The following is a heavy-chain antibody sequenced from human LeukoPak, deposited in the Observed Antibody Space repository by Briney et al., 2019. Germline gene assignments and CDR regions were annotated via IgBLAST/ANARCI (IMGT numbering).Heavy chain of an antibody. Sequence: ASVKVSCKASGGTFSSYAISWVRQAPGQGLEWMGRIIPILGIANYAQKFQGRVTITADKSTSTAYMELSSLRSEDTAVYYCAKIHGDCSGGSCPVVDYYYGMDVWGQGTTVTVSS. J-gene: IGHJ6*02. D-gene: IGHD2-15*01. CDR2: IIPILGIA. V-gene: IGHV1-69*04. CDR3: AKIHGDCSGGSCPVVDYYYGMDV. CDR1: GGTFSSYA.